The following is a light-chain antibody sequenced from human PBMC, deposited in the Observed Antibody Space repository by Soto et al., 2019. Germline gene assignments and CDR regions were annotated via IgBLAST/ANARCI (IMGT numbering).Light chain of an antibody. Sequence: DVQMTQSPCSLSASVGDRVTITCRASQPISNYLNWYQQKAGEAPKVLIFGASSLQTGVPSKFSGSGYGTDFTLIINNLHPDDFATYYCQQTHAVPLTFGQGTRLEIK. CDR3: QQTHAVPLT. J-gene: IGKJ5*01. CDR1: QPISNY. CDR2: GAS. V-gene: IGKV1-39*01.